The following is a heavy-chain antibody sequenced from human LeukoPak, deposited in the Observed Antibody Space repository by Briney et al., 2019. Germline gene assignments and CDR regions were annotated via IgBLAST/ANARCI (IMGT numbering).Heavy chain of an antibody. CDR1: GFTFSNYW. V-gene: IGHV3-7*01. CDR3: ARLRYSDY. Sequence: PGGSLRLSCAASGFTFSNYWMTWVRQAPGKGLGWVANIKEDGSEKNYVDSVKGRFTISRDNAKKSLYLQMNSLRAEDTAMYYCARLRYSDYWGQGTLVTVSS. CDR2: IKEDGSEK. D-gene: IGHD3-3*01. J-gene: IGHJ4*02.